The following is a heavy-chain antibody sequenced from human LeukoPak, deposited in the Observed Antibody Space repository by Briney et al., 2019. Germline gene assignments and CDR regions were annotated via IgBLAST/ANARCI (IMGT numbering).Heavy chain of an antibody. J-gene: IGHJ4*02. CDR2: ISSSSSSI. Sequence: GGSLRLSCAASGFTFSGYSMNWVRQAPGKGLEWVSSISSSSSSIYYAASVKGRFTISRDNAKNSLYLQMNSLRAEDTAVYYCARDDLRGYSSSWYGIFDYWGQGTLVTVSS. CDR3: ARDDLRGYSSSWYGIFDY. V-gene: IGHV3-21*01. D-gene: IGHD6-13*01. CDR1: GFTFSGYS.